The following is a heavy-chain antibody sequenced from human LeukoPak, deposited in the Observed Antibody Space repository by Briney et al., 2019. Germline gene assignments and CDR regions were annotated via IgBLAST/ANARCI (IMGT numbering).Heavy chain of an antibody. CDR2: ISGSGHIT. J-gene: IGHJ4*02. Sequence: GGSLRLSCAASGFTFSSYAMSWVRQAPGRGLEWVSTISGSGHITFYADSVKGRFTISRDNSKNTLYLQMNSLRAEDTAVYYCARSLYGSGSTYYFDYWGQGTLVTVSS. V-gene: IGHV3-23*01. D-gene: IGHD3-10*01. CDR1: GFTFSSYA. CDR3: ARSLYGSGSTYYFDY.